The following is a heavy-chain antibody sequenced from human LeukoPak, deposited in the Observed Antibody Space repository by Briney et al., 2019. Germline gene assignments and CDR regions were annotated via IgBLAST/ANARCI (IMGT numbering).Heavy chain of an antibody. J-gene: IGHJ4*02. V-gene: IGHV3-30*04. Sequence: GGSLRLSCAASGFTFSSYAMHWVRQAPGKWLEWVAVISYDGSNKYYADSVKGRFTISRDNSKNTLYLQMNSLRAEDTAVYYCARDRGSSPFDYWGQGTLVTVSS. CDR3: ARDRGSSPFDY. CDR1: GFTFSSYA. CDR2: ISYDGSNK. D-gene: IGHD1-26*01.